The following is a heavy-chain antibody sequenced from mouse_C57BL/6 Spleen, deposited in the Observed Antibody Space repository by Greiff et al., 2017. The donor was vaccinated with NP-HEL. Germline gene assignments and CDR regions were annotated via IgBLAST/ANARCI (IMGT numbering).Heavy chain of an antibody. CDR1: GFTFSDYG. CDR3: ARPTVVARDWFAY. Sequence: EVKVVESGGGLVKPGGSLKLSCAASGFTFSDYGMHWVRQAPEKGLEWVAYISSGSSTIYYADTVKGRFTISRDNAKNTLFLQMTSLRSEDTAMYYCARPTVVARDWFAYWGQGTLVTVSA. V-gene: IGHV5-17*01. CDR2: ISSGSSTI. J-gene: IGHJ3*01. D-gene: IGHD1-1*01.